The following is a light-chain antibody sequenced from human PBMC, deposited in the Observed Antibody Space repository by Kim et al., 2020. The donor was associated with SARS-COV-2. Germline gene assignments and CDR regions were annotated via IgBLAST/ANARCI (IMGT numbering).Light chain of an antibody. V-gene: IGLV3-19*01. J-gene: IGLJ3*02. CDR1: SLRSYY. CDR2: GKN. Sequence: LGQTGRSTCQGDSLRSYYASGYQEKTGQAPVLVSYGKNNRPSGIPDRFSGSSSGNTASLTITGAQAEDEADYYCNSRDSSGNPRWVFGGGTQLTVL. CDR3: NSRDSSGNPRWV.